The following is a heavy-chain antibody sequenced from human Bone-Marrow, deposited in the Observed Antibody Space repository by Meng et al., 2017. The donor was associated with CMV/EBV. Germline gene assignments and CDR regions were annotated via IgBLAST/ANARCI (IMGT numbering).Heavy chain of an antibody. CDR2: IIPIFGTA. V-gene: IGHV1-69*05. CDR1: GGTFSSYA. D-gene: IGHD3-3*01. J-gene: IGHJ6*02. Sequence: SVKVSCKASGGTFSSYAISWVRQAPGQGLEWMGGIIPIFGTANYAQKFQGRVTITTDESTSTAYMELSSLRSEDTAVYYCARDDTYYDFWSGPPKYYYYGMDVWGQGTTVTVSS. CDR3: ARDDTYYDFWSGPPKYYYYGMDV.